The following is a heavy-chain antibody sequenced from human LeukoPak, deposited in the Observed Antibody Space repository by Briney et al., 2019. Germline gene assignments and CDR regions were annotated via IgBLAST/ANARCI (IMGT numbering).Heavy chain of an antibody. Sequence: SETLSLTCTVSGGSIGSGGYYWSWIRQHPGKGLEWIGYIYYSGSTYYNPSLKSRVTISVDTSKNQFSLKLSSVTAADTAVYYCARIVVVVAALDYWGQGTLVTVSS. D-gene: IGHD2-15*01. J-gene: IGHJ4*02. CDR3: ARIVVVVAALDY. CDR2: IYYSGST. CDR1: GGSIGSGGYY. V-gene: IGHV4-31*03.